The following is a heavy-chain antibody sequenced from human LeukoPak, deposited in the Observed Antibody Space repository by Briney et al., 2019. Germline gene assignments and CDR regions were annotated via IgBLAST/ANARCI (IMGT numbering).Heavy chain of an antibody. CDR2: INHSGST. J-gene: IGHJ4*02. CDR1: GYSISTGYY. V-gene: IGHV4-34*01. D-gene: IGHD6-6*01. Sequence: PSETLSLTCTVSGYSISTGYYWSWIRQPPGKGLEWIGEINHSGSTNYNPSLKSRVTISVDTSKNQFSLKLSSVTAADTAVYYCARGRKRAAHLPGDYWGQGTLVTVSS. CDR3: ARGRKRAAHLPGDY.